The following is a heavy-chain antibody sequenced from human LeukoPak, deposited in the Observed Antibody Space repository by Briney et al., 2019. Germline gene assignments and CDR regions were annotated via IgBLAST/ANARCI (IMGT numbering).Heavy chain of an antibody. CDR1: GGTFTTYA. Sequence: SVKVSCTTSGGTFTTYALSWARQAPGQGLEGMGRIIPILGMANYADKFQGRVTISADKSTSTGYMELRSLRSEDTAVYYCARGRGSRTGSNGDYFDDWGQGTLVSVSS. D-gene: IGHD3/OR15-3a*01. CDR3: ARGRGSRTGSNGDYFDD. J-gene: IGHJ4*02. CDR2: IIPILGMA. V-gene: IGHV1-69*04.